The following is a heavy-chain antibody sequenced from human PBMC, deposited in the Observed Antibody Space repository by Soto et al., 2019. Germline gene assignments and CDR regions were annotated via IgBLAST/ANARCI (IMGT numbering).Heavy chain of an antibody. V-gene: IGHV3-30-3*02. Sequence: SGFTFSSYAMHWVRQAPGKGLEWVAVISYDGSNKYYADSVKGRFTISRDNSKNTLYLQMSSLRPEDTAVYYCVKDHGTAMVRGGLDSWGQGALVTVSS. CDR2: ISYDGSNK. CDR1: GFTFSSYA. D-gene: IGHD3-10*01. J-gene: IGHJ4*02. CDR3: VKDHGTAMVRGGLDS.